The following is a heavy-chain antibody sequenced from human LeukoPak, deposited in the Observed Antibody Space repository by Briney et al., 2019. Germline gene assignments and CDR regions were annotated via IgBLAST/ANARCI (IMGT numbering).Heavy chain of an antibody. J-gene: IGHJ4*02. CDR3: AKATSSMDFDS. D-gene: IGHD2-2*01. V-gene: IGHV3-23*01. CDR1: GLTFGSYG. CDR2: VSAAGDTT. Sequence: GGSLRLSCAASGLTFGSYGMSWVRQAPGKGLQWVSSVSAAGDTTFYTDSVKGRFSISRDNSKNTLYLQMISLRPEDTAVYYCAKATSSMDFDSWGQGTLVTVSS.